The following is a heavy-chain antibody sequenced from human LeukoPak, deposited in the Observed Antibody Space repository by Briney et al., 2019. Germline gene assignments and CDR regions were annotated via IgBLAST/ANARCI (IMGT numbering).Heavy chain of an antibody. CDR1: GGSISSYY. CDR3: AGYCSGGSCLTDAFDI. CDR2: IYYSGST. J-gene: IGHJ3*02. D-gene: IGHD2-15*01. Sequence: SETLSLTCTVSGGSISSYYWSWIRQPPGKGLEWIGYIYYSGSTNYNPSLKGRVTISVDTSKNQFSLKLSSVTAADTAVYYCAGYCSGGSCLTDAFDIWGQGTMVTVSS. V-gene: IGHV4-59*01.